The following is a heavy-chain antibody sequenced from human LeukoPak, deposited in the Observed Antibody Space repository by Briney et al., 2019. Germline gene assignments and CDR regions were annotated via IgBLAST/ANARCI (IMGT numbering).Heavy chain of an antibody. D-gene: IGHD6-19*01. Sequence: ASVKVSCKASGYTFTTYAIHWVRQAQGQGLERMGWINPGNGNTKYSQKFQGRVTITRDTSASTAYMELSSLKSEDTAVYYCARAGLGGGWYSHLDYWGQGTLVTVSS. J-gene: IGHJ4*02. CDR1: GYTFTTYA. V-gene: IGHV1-3*01. CDR3: ARAGLGGGWYSHLDY. CDR2: INPGNGNT.